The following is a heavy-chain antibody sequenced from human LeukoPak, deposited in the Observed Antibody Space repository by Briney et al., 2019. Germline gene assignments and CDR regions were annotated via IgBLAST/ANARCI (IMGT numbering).Heavy chain of an antibody. CDR2: ISAYNGNT. CDR3: ARGDTKMATIQDFDY. CDR1: GYTFTSYG. D-gene: IGHD5-24*01. Sequence: HWASVKVSCKASGYTFTSYGISWVRQAPGQGLEWMGWISAYNGNTNYAQKLQGRVTMTTDTSTSTAYMELSSLRSEDTAVYYCARGDTKMATIQDFDYWGQGTLVTVSS. V-gene: IGHV1-18*01. J-gene: IGHJ4*02.